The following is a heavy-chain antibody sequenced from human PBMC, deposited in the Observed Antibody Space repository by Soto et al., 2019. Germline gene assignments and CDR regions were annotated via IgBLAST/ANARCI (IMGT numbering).Heavy chain of an antibody. Sequence: QVQLVESGGGVVQPGRSLRLSCAASGFTFSSYDMHWVRQAPGKGLEWVAVISSDGSNKYYADSVKGRFTISRDNSKNTLYLQMNSLRAEDTDVYYCAKGSTAMTYFDYWGQATLVTVSS. V-gene: IGHV3-30*18. D-gene: IGHD5-18*01. CDR1: GFTFSSYD. J-gene: IGHJ4*02. CDR3: AKGSTAMTYFDY. CDR2: ISSDGSNK.